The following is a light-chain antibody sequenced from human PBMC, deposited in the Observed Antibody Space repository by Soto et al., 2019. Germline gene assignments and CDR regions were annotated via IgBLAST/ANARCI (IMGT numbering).Light chain of an antibody. CDR3: GTWDSSLSAGV. J-gene: IGLJ2*01. V-gene: IGLV1-51*01. CDR1: SSNIGNNY. CDR2: DNN. Sequence: QSVLTQPPSVSAAPGQKVTISCSGSSSNIGNNYVSWYQQLPGTAPKVLIYDNNKRPSRIPDRFSASKSGTSATLGIAGLRTGDEADYYCGTWDSSLSAGVFGGGTKLTVL.